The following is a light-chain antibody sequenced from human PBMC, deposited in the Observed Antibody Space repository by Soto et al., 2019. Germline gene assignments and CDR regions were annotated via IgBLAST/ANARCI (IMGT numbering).Light chain of an antibody. CDR1: KLGDKY. CDR3: QAWDSSTAV. J-gene: IGLJ2*01. V-gene: IGLV3-1*01. CDR2: QDS. Sequence: SYELTQPPSVSVSPGQTASITCSGEKLGDKYACWYQQKPGQSPLVVIYQDSKRPSGVPERFSGSNSGNTATLTIGGTQAMDEADYYCQAWDSSTAVFGGGTKVTVL.